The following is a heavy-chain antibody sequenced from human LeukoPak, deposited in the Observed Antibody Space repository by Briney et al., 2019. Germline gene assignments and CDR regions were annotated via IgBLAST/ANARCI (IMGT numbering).Heavy chain of an antibody. V-gene: IGHV1-18*01. CDR2: IGAYNGKI. Sequence: ASVKVSCNTSGYTFTSFGISWVRQAPGQGLEGMGWIGAYNGKINYAQTFQGRVTMTTDTSTSPAYMELRSLRSDDTAVYYCARVRAGLGGGHWFDPWGQGPLVTVSS. CDR1: GYTFTSFG. CDR3: ARVRAGLGGGHWFDP. J-gene: IGHJ5*02. D-gene: IGHD3-10*01.